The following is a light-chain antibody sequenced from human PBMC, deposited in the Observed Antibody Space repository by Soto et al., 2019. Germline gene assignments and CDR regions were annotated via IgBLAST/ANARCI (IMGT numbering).Light chain of an antibody. Sequence: DIQMTQSPSSLSASVGDRVTITCRASQTLNSYLKWYQQRPPKAPKLLIYAASRLQSGVPSRFNGSLTTTEFTLTIARLQPEDFATYFCQQSFSSPPTFGQGTKL. CDR3: QQSFSSPPT. CDR2: AAS. V-gene: IGKV1-39*01. J-gene: IGKJ2*01. CDR1: QTLNSY.